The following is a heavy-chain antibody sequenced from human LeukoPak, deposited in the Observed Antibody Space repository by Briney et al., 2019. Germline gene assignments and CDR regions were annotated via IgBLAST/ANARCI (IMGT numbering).Heavy chain of an antibody. CDR2: IYPGDSDT. V-gene: IGHV5-51*01. J-gene: IGHJ4*02. Sequence: GESLKISFKGSGYSFTSYWIGWVRQMPGKGLEWMGIIYPGDSDTRYSPSFQGQVTISADKSISTAYLQWSSLKASDTAMYYCARQSGGGTYFPYYFDYWGQGTLVTVSS. CDR1: GYSFTSYW. CDR3: ARQSGGGTYFPYYFDY. D-gene: IGHD1-26*01.